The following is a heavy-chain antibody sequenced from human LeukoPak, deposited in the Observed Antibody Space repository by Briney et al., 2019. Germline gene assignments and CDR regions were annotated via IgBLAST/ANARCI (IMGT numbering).Heavy chain of an antibody. Sequence: PETLSPTSIASTGSISSSYWSWVRQPPGKGLEWIVFIFYSWSTTDNPTLKGRVTMSVDTSKNQFSLKLSSVTAAGTAVYYCASSPFIAVAGTSHYYYYYMDVWGKGTTVTVSS. CDR1: TGSISSSY. CDR3: ASSPFIAVAGTSHYYYYYMDV. CDR2: IFYSWST. J-gene: IGHJ6*03. V-gene: IGHV4-59*01. D-gene: IGHD6-19*01.